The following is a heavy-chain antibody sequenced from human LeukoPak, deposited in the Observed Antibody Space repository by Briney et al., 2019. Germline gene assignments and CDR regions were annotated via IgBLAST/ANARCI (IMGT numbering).Heavy chain of an antibody. J-gene: IGHJ5*02. V-gene: IGHV4-61*02. CDR1: VGSISSGSYY. D-gene: IGHD5-24*01. Sequence: PSQTLSLTCTVSVGSISSGSYYWSWIRQPAGKGLEWIGRIYTSGSSNYNPSLKSRVTISVDTSKNQFSLKLSSVTAADTAVYYCARGMRDGYNKWFDPWGQGTLVTVSS. CDR2: IYTSGSS. CDR3: ARGMRDGYNKWFDP.